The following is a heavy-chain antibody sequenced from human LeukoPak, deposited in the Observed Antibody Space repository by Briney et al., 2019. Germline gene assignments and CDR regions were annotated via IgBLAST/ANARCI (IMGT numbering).Heavy chain of an antibody. CDR1: GFTFSSYS. D-gene: IGHD2-2*01. V-gene: IGHV3-21*01. J-gene: IGHJ4*02. CDR2: ISSSSSYI. Sequence: GGSLRLSCAASGFTFSSYSMNWVRQAPGKGLEWVSSISSSSSYIYYADSVKGRFTISRDNAKNSLYLQMNSLRAEDTAVYYCARDKRREPAAIGHFDYWGQGTLVTVSS. CDR3: ARDKRREPAAIGHFDY.